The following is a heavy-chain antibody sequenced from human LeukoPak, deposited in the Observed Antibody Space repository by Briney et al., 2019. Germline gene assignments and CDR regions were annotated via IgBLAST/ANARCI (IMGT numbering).Heavy chain of an antibody. Sequence: PEGSLRLSCAASGFTLNKYWMHWVRQAPGKGLVWVSRINIDGSSISYADSVRGRFTISRDNAKNTLYLQMNNLRAEDTAVYYCTRIPADQTFFDFWGQGTLVTVSS. CDR3: TRIPADQTFFDF. CDR2: INIDGSSI. V-gene: IGHV3-74*01. CDR1: GFTLNKYW. D-gene: IGHD2-2*01. J-gene: IGHJ4*02.